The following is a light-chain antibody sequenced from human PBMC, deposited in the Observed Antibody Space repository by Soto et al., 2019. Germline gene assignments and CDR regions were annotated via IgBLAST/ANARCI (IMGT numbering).Light chain of an antibody. V-gene: IGLV1-47*01. CDR3: ATWDDSLSGVV. CDR1: SSSIGSNY. J-gene: IGLJ2*01. Sequence: QSVLTQPPSASVTPGQRVTISCSGSSSSIGSNYVYWYQQLPGTAPKLLIYRNNQRPSGVPDRFSCSKSGSSASLAISGLRSEDEAHYYCATWDDSLSGVVFGGGTKLTVL. CDR2: RNN.